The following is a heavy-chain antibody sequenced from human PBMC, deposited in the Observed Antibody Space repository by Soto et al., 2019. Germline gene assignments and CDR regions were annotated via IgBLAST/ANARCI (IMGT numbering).Heavy chain of an antibody. D-gene: IGHD6-13*01. CDR3: AKAGFSSSWSPTYFDY. CDR2: ISGTGYNT. CDR1: GFTFTSYA. J-gene: IGHJ4*02. Sequence: EVQLLESGGGLVQPGGSLRLSCAASGFTFTSYAMNWVRLAPGKGLEWVSAISGTGYNTYYADSVKGRFTISRDKTKNTLYLQMNSLRAEDTAVYYCAKAGFSSSWSPTYFDYWGQGTLVTVSS. V-gene: IGHV3-23*01.